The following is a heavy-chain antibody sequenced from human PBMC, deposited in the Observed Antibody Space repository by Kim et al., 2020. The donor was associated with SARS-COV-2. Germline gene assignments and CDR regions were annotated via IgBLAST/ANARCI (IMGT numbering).Heavy chain of an antibody. Sequence: ASVKVSCKASGYTFTKYYIHWVRQAPGQGLEWMGIINPSGGSTSYAQKFQGRVTMTRDTSTSTVYMELSSLRSEDTAVYYCARWVTIFGVVIHVMDVWGQGTTLTVSS. CDR3: ARWVTIFGVVIHVMDV. V-gene: IGHV1-46*01. D-gene: IGHD3-3*01. CDR1: GYTFTKYY. J-gene: IGHJ6*02. CDR2: INPSGGST.